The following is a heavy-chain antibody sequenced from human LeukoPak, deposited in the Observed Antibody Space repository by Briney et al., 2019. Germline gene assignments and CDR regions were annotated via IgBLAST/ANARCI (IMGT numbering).Heavy chain of an antibody. CDR1: GYTFTRYY. CDR2: INPISGAT. D-gene: IGHD3-16*02. CDR3: ARLPYRDGVAQDY. Sequence: ASVKVSCKTSGYTFTRYYMQWVRQAPGHGLEWMGIINPISGATDYAQKFQGRVTVTRDTSTSTVYMELSSLRSEDTAMYYCARLPYRDGVAQDYWGQGTLVTVSP. V-gene: IGHV1-46*01. J-gene: IGHJ4*02.